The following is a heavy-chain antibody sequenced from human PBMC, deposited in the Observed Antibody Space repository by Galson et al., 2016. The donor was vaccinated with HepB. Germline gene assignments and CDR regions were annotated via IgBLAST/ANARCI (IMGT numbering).Heavy chain of an antibody. CDR3: ARVGQVYYMDV. CDR1: GLTVRSNY. V-gene: IGHV3-53*01. CDR2: IYSAGSR. Sequence: SLRLSCAASGLTVRSNYMSWVRQAPGKGLEWVSVIYSAGSRHYADSVKGRFTISRDNSKNTVYLQMDSLRADDTAVYYCARVGQVYYMDVWGNGTTVTVSS. J-gene: IGHJ6*03.